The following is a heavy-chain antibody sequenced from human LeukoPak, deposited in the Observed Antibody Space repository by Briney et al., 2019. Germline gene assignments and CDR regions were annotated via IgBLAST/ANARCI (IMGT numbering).Heavy chain of an antibody. CDR2: ISAYNGNT. J-gene: IGHJ5*02. CDR1: GYTFTSYG. CDR3: ARIGGCSSTSCYVGDWFDP. D-gene: IGHD2-2*01. V-gene: IGHV1-18*01. Sequence: GASVKVSCKASGYTFTSYGISWARQAPGQGLEWMGWISAYNGNTNYAQKLQGRVTMTTDTSTSTAYMELRSLRSDDTAVYYCARIGGCSSTSCYVGDWFDPWGQGTLVTVS.